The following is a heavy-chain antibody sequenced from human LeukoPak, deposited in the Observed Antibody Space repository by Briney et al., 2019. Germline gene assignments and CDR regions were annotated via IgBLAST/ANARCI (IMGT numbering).Heavy chain of an antibody. CDR1: GYTFTGYY. V-gene: IGHV1-2*02. CDR2: INPNSGGT. D-gene: IGHD2-8*01. Sequence: GASVKVSCKASGYTFTGYYMHWVRQAPGQGLEWMGWINPNSGGTNYAQKFQGRVTMTRDTSISAAYMELSRLRSDDTAVYYCARALSHCTSGVCYGRTNDAFDIWGQGTMVTVSS. CDR3: ARALSHCTSGVCYGRTNDAFDI. J-gene: IGHJ3*02.